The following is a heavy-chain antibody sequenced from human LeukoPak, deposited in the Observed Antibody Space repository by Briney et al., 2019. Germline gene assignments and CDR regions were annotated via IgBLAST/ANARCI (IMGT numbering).Heavy chain of an antibody. CDR2: IRGSSS. CDR1: GFTFSTYA. J-gene: IGHJ4*02. Sequence: GGSLRLSCAASGFTFSTYAMSWVRQAPGKGLEWVSIIRGSSSDYADSVRGRFSISRDISKNTLYLQMNSLRAEDTALYYCAKDSGNSFFDYWGQGTLVTVSS. V-gene: IGHV3-23*01. D-gene: IGHD2/OR15-2a*01. CDR3: AKDSGNSFFDY.